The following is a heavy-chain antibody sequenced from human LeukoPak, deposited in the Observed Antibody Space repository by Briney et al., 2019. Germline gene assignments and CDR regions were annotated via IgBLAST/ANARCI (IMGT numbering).Heavy chain of an antibody. V-gene: IGHV4-34*01. D-gene: IGHD5-18*01. CDR3: ARGGDVDTAMGDFDY. CDR2: INHSGST. J-gene: IGHJ4*02. CDR1: GGSFSGYY. Sequence: SETLSLTCAVYGGSFSGYYWSWIRQPPGKGLEWIGEINHSGSTNYNPSLKSRVTISVDTSKNQFSLKLSSVTAADTAVYYCARGGDVDTAMGDFDYWGQGTLLTVSS.